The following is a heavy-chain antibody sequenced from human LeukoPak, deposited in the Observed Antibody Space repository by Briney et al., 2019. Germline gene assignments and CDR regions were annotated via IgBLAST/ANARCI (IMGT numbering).Heavy chain of an antibody. J-gene: IGHJ6*03. V-gene: IGHV4-59*11. CDR1: GGSISSHY. CDR3: ARVAVVVPAAKTRYYYYMDV. D-gene: IGHD2-2*01. Sequence: SETLSLTCTVSGGSISSHYWSWIRQPPGKGLEWIGYIYYSGSTNYNPSLKSRVTISVDTSKNQFSLKLSSVTAEDTAVYYCARVAVVVPAAKTRYYYYMDVWGKGTTVTVSS. CDR2: IYYSGST.